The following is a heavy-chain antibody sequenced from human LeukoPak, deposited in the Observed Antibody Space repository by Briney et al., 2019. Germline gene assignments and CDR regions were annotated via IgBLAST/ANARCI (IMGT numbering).Heavy chain of an antibody. CDR1: GFHFSNYV. J-gene: IGHJ4*02. CDR2: ISGSGGTT. D-gene: IGHD6-6*01. CDR3: SKDPYRTSAGLVDY. Sequence: GGALRLFCATSGFHFSNYVVSWVGQAPGKGLEGVSSISGSGGTTYYADSVQGRVPIFSGNFQNKLFLQMERLRAEEPAVYFLSKDPYRTSAGLVDYGGQGTLVTVSS. V-gene: IGHV3-23*01.